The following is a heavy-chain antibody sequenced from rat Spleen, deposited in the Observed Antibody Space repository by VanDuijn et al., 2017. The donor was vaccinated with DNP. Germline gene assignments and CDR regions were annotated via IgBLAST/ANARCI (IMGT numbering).Heavy chain of an antibody. V-gene: IGHV2-32*01. D-gene: IGHD1-7*01. J-gene: IGHJ2*01. CDR3: SRGDYSH. CDR1: GFSLTLYH. Sequence: QVQLKESGPGLVQPSQTLSLTCTVSGFSLTLYHMHWVRQPPGKGLEWMGVMWSNGDSSYNSVCKSRLTFNRDTSKSQLFLKMNRLQTEDTATYYCSRGDYSHWGQGVMVTVSS. CDR2: MWSNGDS.